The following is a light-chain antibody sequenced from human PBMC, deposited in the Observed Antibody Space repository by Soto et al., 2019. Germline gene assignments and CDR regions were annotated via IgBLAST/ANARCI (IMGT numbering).Light chain of an antibody. V-gene: IGKV1-39*01. CDR3: QQTYSTPLT. J-gene: IGKJ4*01. CDR2: AAS. Sequence: DIQMTQSPSSLSASVGDRVTITCRATQSIYTYLSWYQQKPGKAPKLLISAASSLESGVPSRFSGSGSGTDFSLTISSLQPEDFATYYCQQTYSTPLTFGGGTQVDIK. CDR1: QSIYTY.